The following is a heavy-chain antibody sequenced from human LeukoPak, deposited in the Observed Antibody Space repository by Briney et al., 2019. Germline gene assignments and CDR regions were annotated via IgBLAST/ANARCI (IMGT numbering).Heavy chain of an antibody. CDR2: IDPSDSYT. V-gene: IGHV5-10-1*01. CDR1: GYSFTNYW. Sequence: GESLKISCKGSGYSFTNYWITWVRQMPGKGLEWMGRIDPSDSYTNYSPSFQGHVTISADKSITIAYLQWSSLKASDTAMYYCARTRGYSYGPPFDFWGQGTLVTVSS. J-gene: IGHJ4*02. D-gene: IGHD5-18*01. CDR3: ARTRGYSYGPPFDF.